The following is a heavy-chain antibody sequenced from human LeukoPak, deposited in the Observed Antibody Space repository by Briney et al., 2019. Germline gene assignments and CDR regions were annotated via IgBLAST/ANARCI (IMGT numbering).Heavy chain of an antibody. V-gene: IGHV4-38-2*02. J-gene: IGHJ6*03. Sequence: SETLSLTCTVSGYSISSGYYWSWIRQSPGRGLEWIGSIYHSGYTYYNPSLKSRVTISVDTSKNQFSLKLSSVTAADTAVYYCARGGYGSGWDYMDVWGKGTTVTVSS. CDR2: IYHSGYT. CDR1: GYSISSGYY. D-gene: IGHD3-10*01. CDR3: ARGGYGSGWDYMDV.